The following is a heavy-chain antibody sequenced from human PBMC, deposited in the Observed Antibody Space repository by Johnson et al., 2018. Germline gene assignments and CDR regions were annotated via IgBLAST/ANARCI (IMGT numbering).Heavy chain of an antibody. CDR1: GFTFSSYA. CDR3: AKDLWCGELLTPAHAPDV. V-gene: IGHV3-30*18. J-gene: IGHJ6*02. D-gene: IGHD3-10*01. Sequence: QVQLVQSGGGVVQPGRSLRLSCAASGFTFSSYAMHWVRPAPGKGLEWVAGITSDGSNKYYADAVKGRFTIPRDNSKNTLYLQMNSLRAEDKAVYYLAKDLWCGELLTPAHAPDVWGQGTTVTVSS. CDR2: ITSDGSNK.